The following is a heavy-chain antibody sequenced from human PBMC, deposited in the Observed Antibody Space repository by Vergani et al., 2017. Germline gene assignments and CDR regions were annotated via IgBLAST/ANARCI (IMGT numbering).Heavy chain of an antibody. J-gene: IGHJ4*02. D-gene: IGHD5-24*01. V-gene: IGHV1-69*13. CDR3: ASIYEVASQTYYFDY. CDR1: GYTLTELS. CDR2: IIPIFGTA. Sequence: QVQLVQSGAEVKKPGASVKVSCKVSGYTLTELSMHWVRQAPGKGLEWMGGIIPIFGTANYAQKFQGRVTITADKSTSTAYMELSSLRSEDTAVYYCASIYEVASQTYYFDYWGQGTLVTVSS.